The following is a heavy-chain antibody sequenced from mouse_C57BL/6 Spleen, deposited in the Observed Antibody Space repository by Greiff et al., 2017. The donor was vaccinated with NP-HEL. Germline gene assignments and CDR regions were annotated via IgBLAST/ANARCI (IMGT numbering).Heavy chain of an antibody. CDR1: GFNIKDDY. V-gene: IGHV14-4*01. CDR3: TTWGLYDAHFDY. D-gene: IGHD2-3*01. Sequence: VQLQQSGAELVRPGASVKLSCTASGFNIKDDYMHWVKQRPEQGLEWIGWIDPENGDTEYASKVQGKATITADTSSNTAYLQLSSLTSEDTAVYYCTTWGLYDAHFDYWGQGTTLTVSS. J-gene: IGHJ2*01. CDR2: IDPENGDT.